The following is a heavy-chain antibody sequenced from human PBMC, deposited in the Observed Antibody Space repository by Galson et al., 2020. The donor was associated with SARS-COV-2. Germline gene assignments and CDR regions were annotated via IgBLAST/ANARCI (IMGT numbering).Heavy chain of an antibody. D-gene: IGHD3-10*01. CDR1: GFTFSSYG. Sequence: GESLKISCAASGFTFSSYGMHWVRQAPGKGLEWVAVISYDGSNKYYADSVKGRFTISRDNSKNTLYLQMNSLRAEDTAVYYCAKDPRGSGSYGYYYYYGMDVWGQGTTVTVSS. V-gene: IGHV3-30*18. CDR3: AKDPRGSGSYGYYYYYGMDV. CDR2: ISYDGSNK. J-gene: IGHJ6*02.